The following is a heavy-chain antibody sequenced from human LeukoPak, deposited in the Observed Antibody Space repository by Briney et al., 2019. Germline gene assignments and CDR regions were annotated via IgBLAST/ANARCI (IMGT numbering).Heavy chain of an antibody. CDR1: GGFFSSGSYY. J-gene: IGHJ5*02. Sequence: SETLSLTCTVSGGFFSSGSYYWSWIRQPAGKGLEWIGRIYTSGITNYNPSLKSRVTISVDTSKNQFSLKLSSVTAADTAVYYCARGRSWVPAAIRPKGWSSVSGYNWFDPWGQGTLVTVSS. CDR2: IYTSGIT. CDR3: ARGRSWVPAAIRPKGWSSVSGYNWFDP. V-gene: IGHV4-61*02. D-gene: IGHD2-2*02.